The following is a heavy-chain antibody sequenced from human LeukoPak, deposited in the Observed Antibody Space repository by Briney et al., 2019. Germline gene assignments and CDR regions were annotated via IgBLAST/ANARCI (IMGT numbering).Heavy chain of an antibody. J-gene: IGHJ4*02. CDR3: TRGGGHSYRAVDY. Sequence: GGSLRLSCATSGFTFNNYWIHWVRQAPGKGLVWVSHINSDGSSIRYADSVKGRFTISRGNAENTLYLQMNSLRAEDTAVYYCTRGGGHSYRAVDYWGQGTLVTVSS. V-gene: IGHV3-74*01. CDR2: INSDGSSI. CDR1: GFTFNNYW. D-gene: IGHD5-18*01.